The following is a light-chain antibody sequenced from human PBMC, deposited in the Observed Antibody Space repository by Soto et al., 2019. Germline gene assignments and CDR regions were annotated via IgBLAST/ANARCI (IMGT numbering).Light chain of an antibody. CDR3: QQRSNWPLT. J-gene: IGKJ4*01. CDR1: QSLSSSY. CDR2: GAS. V-gene: IGKV3D-20*02. Sequence: IVLTQSPGTLSLSPGERATLSCRASQSLSSSYLAWYQQKPGQAPRLLIYGASSRATGIPDRFSGSGSGTDFTLTITRLEPEDFVVYYCQQRSNWPLTFGGGTKVDI.